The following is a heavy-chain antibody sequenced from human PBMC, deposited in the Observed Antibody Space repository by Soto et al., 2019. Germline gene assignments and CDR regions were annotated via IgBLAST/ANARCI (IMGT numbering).Heavy chain of an antibody. CDR2: IYYSGST. J-gene: IGHJ4*02. CDR3: ARHYRGDTAMVDY. CDR1: GGSISSSSYY. V-gene: IGHV4-39*01. Sequence: SETLSLTCTVSGGSISSSSYYWGWIRQPPGKGLEWIGSIYYSGSTYYNPSLKSRVTISVDTSKNQFSLKLSSVTAADTAVYYCARHYRGDTAMVDYWGQGTLVTVSS. D-gene: IGHD5-18*01.